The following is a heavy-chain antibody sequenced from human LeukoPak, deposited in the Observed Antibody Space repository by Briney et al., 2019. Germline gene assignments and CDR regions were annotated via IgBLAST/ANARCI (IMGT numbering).Heavy chain of an antibody. CDR2: IYYSGST. CDR3: ASSALSSWYQPGG. CDR1: GGSISSSSYY. J-gene: IGHJ4*02. V-gene: IGHV4-39*07. D-gene: IGHD6-13*01. Sequence: SETLSLTCTVSGGSISSSSYYWGWIRQPPGKGLEWIGSIYYSGSTYYNPSLKSRVTISEDTSKNQFSLKLSSVTAADTAVYYCASSALSSWYQPGGWGQGTLVTVSS.